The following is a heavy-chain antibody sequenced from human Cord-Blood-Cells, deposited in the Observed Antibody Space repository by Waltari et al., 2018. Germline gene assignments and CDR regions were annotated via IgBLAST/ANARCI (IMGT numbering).Heavy chain of an antibody. D-gene: IGHD6-13*01. J-gene: IGHJ4*02. V-gene: IGHV4-34*01. CDR3: ASTSSSWYDY. CDR1: GGSFSGYT. Sequence: VQLQQWGAGLLKPSETLSLTCAVYGGSFSGYTRSWIRQPPGKGLEWIGEINHSGSTNYNPSLKRRVTISVDTSKNQFSLKLSSVTAADTAVYYCASTSSSWYDYWGQGTLVTVSS. CDR2: INHSGST.